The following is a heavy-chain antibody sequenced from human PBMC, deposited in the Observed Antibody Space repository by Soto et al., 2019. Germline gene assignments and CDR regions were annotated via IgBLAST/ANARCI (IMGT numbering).Heavy chain of an antibody. D-gene: IGHD4-17*01. CDR1: GGTISGGGYY. Sequence: QVQLQESGPGLVKPSQTQSLTCTVTGGTISGGGYYWSWIRQHPGKGLEWIGYIYYSGSTYYNPSLKSRVTISVDTSKNQFSLKLSSVTAADTAVYYCARWTTVVTFHWYFDLWGRGTLVTVSS. V-gene: IGHV4-31*03. CDR2: IYYSGST. CDR3: ARWTTVVTFHWYFDL. J-gene: IGHJ2*01.